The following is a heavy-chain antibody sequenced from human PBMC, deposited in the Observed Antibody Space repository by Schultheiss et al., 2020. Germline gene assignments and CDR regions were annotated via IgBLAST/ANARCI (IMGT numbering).Heavy chain of an antibody. CDR3: VTTLTAGNYFDY. CDR2: ITSGGGDT. V-gene: IGHV3-64D*09. CDR1: GFTFIA. J-gene: IGHJ4*02. Sequence: GGSLRLSCSASGFTFIAMFWVRQAPGEALQYVSAITSGGGDTFYADLVKGRFTISRDTSKNTVYLNMRNLRPEDTAIYYCVTTLTAGNYFDYWGQGTLVTVSS. D-gene: IGHD6-19*01.